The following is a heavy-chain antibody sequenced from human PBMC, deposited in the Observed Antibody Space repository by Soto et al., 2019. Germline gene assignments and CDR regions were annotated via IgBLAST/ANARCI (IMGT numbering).Heavy chain of an antibody. CDR3: ARKSSGFDY. Sequence: QVQLRESGPRLVKPSETLSLTCTVSGESLSIYYWTWVRQTPGEGLEWIGYIHYSGSTNYNASLKSRVTMSLDTSNNQFSLRLTSLTEADTALYYCARKSSGFDYWGQGVLVTVSS. CDR2: IHYSGST. V-gene: IGHV4-59*01. J-gene: IGHJ4*02. CDR1: GESLSIYY.